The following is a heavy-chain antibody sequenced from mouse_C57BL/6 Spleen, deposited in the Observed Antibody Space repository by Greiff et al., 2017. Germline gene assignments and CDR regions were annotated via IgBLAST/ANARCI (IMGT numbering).Heavy chain of an antibody. V-gene: IGHV1-80*01. CDR2: IYPGDGDT. Sequence: VQLQESGAELVKPGASVKISCKASGYAFSSYWMNWVKQRPGKGLEWIGQIYPGDGDTNYNGKFKGKATLTADKSSSTAYMQLSSLTSEDSAVYFCARGDGDYAMDYWGQGTSVTVSS. CDR3: ARGDGDYAMDY. CDR1: GYAFSSYW. D-gene: IGHD3-3*01. J-gene: IGHJ4*01.